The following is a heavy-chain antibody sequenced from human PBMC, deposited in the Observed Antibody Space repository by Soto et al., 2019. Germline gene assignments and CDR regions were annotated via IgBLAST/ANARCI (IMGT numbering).Heavy chain of an antibody. D-gene: IGHD5-12*01. V-gene: IGHV3-33*01. Sequence: GGSLRLSCAASGFTFSSYGMHWVRQAPGKGLEWLTIIWYDGKTKYYADSVKGRFTISRDNSKNTLYLQMDSLRDTDTAVYYCARHKSGYNDYWGQGTLVTVSS. J-gene: IGHJ4*02. CDR2: IWYDGKTK. CDR3: ARHKSGYNDY. CDR1: GFTFSSYG.